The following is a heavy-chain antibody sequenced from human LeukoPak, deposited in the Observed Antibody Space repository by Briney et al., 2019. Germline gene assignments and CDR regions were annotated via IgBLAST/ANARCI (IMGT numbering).Heavy chain of an antibody. CDR1: GYTFTGYY. J-gene: IGHJ6*03. V-gene: IGHV1-2*02. D-gene: IGHD2-2*01. Sequence: GASVKVSCKASGYTFTGYYMHWVRQAPGQGLEWMGWINPNSGDTNYAQKFQGRVTMTRDTSISTAYMELSRLRSDDTAVYYCARLYCSSTSCYGYMDVWGKGTTVTVSS. CDR2: INPNSGDT. CDR3: ARLYCSSTSCYGYMDV.